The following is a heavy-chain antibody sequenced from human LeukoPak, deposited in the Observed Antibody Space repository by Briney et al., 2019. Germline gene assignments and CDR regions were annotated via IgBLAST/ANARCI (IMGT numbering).Heavy chain of an antibody. D-gene: IGHD3-3*01. CDR1: GGSFSGYY. CDR3: ASQARTYYDFWSVYGQFDY. CDR2: INHSGST. J-gene: IGHJ4*02. V-gene: IGHV4-34*01. Sequence: SETLSLTCAVYGGSFSGYYWSWIRQPPGKGLEWIGEINHSGSTNYNPSLKSRVTISVDTSKNQFSLKLSSVTAADTAVYYCASQARTYYDFWSVYGQFDYWGQGTLVTVSS.